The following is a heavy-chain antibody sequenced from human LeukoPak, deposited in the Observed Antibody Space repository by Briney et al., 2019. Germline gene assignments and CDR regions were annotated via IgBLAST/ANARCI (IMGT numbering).Heavy chain of an antibody. CDR3: ASAGYYYGSGSYYNGPFDY. Sequence: GSSVKVSCKASGGTFSSYAISWVRQAPGQGLEWMGRIIPIFGTANYAQKFQGRVTITTDESTSTAYMELSSLRSEETAVYYCASAGYYYGSGSYYNGPFDYWGQGTLVTVSS. D-gene: IGHD3-10*01. J-gene: IGHJ4*02. CDR1: GGTFSSYA. CDR2: IIPIFGTA. V-gene: IGHV1-69*05.